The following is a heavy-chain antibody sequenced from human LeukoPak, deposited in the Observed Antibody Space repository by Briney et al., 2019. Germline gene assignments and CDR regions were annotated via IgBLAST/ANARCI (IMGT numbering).Heavy chain of an antibody. CDR2: IIPIFGTA. CDR1: GGTFSSYA. J-gene: IGHJ5*02. V-gene: IGHV1-69*05. CDR3: AMGSSGWYGWLDP. D-gene: IGHD6-19*01. Sequence: SVKVSCKASGGTFSSYAISWVRQAPGQGLEWMGGIIPIFGTANYAQKFQGRVTITTDESTSTAYMELSSLRSEDTAVYYCAMGSSGWYGWLDPWGQGTLVTVSS.